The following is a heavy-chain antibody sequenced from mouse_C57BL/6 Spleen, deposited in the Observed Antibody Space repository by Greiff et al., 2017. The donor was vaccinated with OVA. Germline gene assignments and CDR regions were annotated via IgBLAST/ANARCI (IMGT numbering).Heavy chain of an antibody. Sequence: VQLQQSGPELVKPGASVKISCKASGYAFSSSWMNWVKQRPGKGLEWIGRIYPGDGDTNYNGKFKGKATLTADKSSSTAYMQLSSLTSEDSAVYFCASPGYYGSSYRYFDVWGTGTTVTVSS. CDR1: GYAFSSSW. V-gene: IGHV1-82*01. CDR3: ASPGYYGSSYRYFDV. D-gene: IGHD1-1*01. CDR2: IYPGDGDT. J-gene: IGHJ1*03.